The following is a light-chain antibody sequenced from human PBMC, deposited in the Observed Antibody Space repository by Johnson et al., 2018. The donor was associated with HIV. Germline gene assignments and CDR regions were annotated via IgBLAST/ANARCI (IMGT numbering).Light chain of an antibody. CDR1: SSNIGNKY. CDR2: DNS. CDR3: ATWHSSLTSGGV. Sequence: QSVLTQPPSVSAAPGQKVTISCSGSSSNIGNKYVSWYQQFPGTAPKVLIYDNSKRPSGIPDRFSGSKSATSATLGITGLQTGDEADYYCATWHSSLTSGGVFGTGTKVTVL. V-gene: IGLV1-51*01. J-gene: IGLJ1*01.